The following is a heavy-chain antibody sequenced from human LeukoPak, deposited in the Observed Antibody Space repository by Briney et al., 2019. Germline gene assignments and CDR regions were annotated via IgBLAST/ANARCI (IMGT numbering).Heavy chain of an antibody. Sequence: GGSLRLSCAASGFTFSSYWMHWVRQAPGKGLVWVSRINSDGGSTTYADAVKGRFTISRDNSKNTLYLQMNSLRAEDTAVYYCARGLGPSSYYYDSSGYWYYFDYWGQGTLVTVSS. D-gene: IGHD3-22*01. CDR1: GFTFSSYW. CDR2: INSDGGST. J-gene: IGHJ4*02. CDR3: ARGLGPSSYYYDSSGYWYYFDY. V-gene: IGHV3-74*01.